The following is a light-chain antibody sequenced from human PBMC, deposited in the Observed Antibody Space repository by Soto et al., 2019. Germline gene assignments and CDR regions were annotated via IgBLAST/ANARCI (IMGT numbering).Light chain of an antibody. V-gene: IGKV1-27*01. CDR3: PKYNSAPRT. J-gene: IGKJ4*01. CDR1: QGISNY. Sequence: DVPMTRAPSSLSASVGDRVTITCRASQGISNYLAWYQQKPGKVPKLLIYAASILQSGVPSRFSGSGSGTDFTLTISSLQPEDVATYYCPKYNSAPRTFGGGTKVEIK. CDR2: AAS.